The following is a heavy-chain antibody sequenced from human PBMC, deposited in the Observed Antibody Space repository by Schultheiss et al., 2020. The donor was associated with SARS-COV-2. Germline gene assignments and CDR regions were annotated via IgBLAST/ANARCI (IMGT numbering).Heavy chain of an antibody. J-gene: IGHJ3*02. CDR1: GFTFSSYS. V-gene: IGHV3-21*01. D-gene: IGHD3-9*01. Sequence: GGSLRLSCAASGFTFSSYSMNWVRQAPGKGLEWVSSISGSGDYIYYADSVRGRFTLSRDNAKNSLYLQMNSLRDEDTAVYYCARLFNPYYDILTGYYTPLHAFDIWGQGTMVTVSS. CDR3: ARLFNPYYDILTGYYTPLHAFDI. CDR2: ISGSGDYI.